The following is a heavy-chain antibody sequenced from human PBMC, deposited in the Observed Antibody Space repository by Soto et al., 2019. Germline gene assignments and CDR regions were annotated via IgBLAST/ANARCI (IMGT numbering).Heavy chain of an antibody. J-gene: IGHJ6*03. CDR3: ATGITGTKRDYYYYMDV. V-gene: IGHV1-24*01. CDR2: FDPEDGET. Sequence: ASVKVSCKVSGYTLTELSMHWVRQAPGKGLEWMGGFDPEDGETIYSQKFQGRVTITEDTSTDTAYMELSSLRSEDTAVYYCATGITGTKRDYYYYMDVWGKGTTVTSP. D-gene: IGHD1-7*01. CDR1: GYTLTELS.